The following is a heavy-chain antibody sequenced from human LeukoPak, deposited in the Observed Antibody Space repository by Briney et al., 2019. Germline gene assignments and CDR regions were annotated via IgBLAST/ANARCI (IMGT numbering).Heavy chain of an antibody. J-gene: IGHJ5*02. CDR3: ARASYYYDSSATPPSWFDP. Sequence: PSETLSLTCTVSGGSISSYYWSWIRQPPGKGLEWIGYIYYSGSTNYNPSLKSRVTISVDTSKNQFSLKLSSVAAADTAVYYCARASYYYDSSATPPSWFDPWGQGTLVTVSS. CDR1: GGSISSYY. V-gene: IGHV4-59*01. CDR2: IYYSGST. D-gene: IGHD3-22*01.